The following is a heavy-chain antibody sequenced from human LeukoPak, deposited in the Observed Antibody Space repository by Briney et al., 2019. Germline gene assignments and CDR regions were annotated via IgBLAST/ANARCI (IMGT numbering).Heavy chain of an antibody. CDR3: ARVGFSGAYDY. V-gene: IGHV3-13*01. D-gene: IGHD2-15*01. Sequence: GGSLRLSCAASGFTFSSYDMHLVRQATGKGLEWVSAIGTAGDTYYPGSVKGRFTISRENAKNSLYLQMNSLRAGDTAVYYCARVGFSGAYDYWGQGTLVTVSS. CDR2: IGTAGDT. CDR1: GFTFSSYD. J-gene: IGHJ4*02.